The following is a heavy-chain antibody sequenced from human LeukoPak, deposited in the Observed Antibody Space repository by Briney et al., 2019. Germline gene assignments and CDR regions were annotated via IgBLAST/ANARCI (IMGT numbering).Heavy chain of an antibody. CDR3: ARVPSTQWLVYYFDY. Sequence: PGGSLRLSCAASGFSFNNYAMHWVRQAPGEGLEWVSGITIGGRRTYYADSVKGRFAVSRDNSNNNLYLQMNSLRVEDTAVYYCARVPSTQWLVYYFDYWGQGTLVTVSS. D-gene: IGHD6-19*01. CDR1: GFSFNNYA. J-gene: IGHJ4*02. V-gene: IGHV3-23*03. CDR2: ITIGGRRT.